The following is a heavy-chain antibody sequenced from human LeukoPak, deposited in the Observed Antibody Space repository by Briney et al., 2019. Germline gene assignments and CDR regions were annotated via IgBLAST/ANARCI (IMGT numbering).Heavy chain of an antibody. Sequence: ASVKVSCKASGYTFTGYYMHWVRQAPGQGLEWMGWINPNSGGTNYAQKFQGWVTMTRDTSISTAYMELSRLRSDDTAVYYCATYSSNNYYYYGMDVWGQGTTVTVSS. V-gene: IGHV1-2*04. CDR1: GYTFTGYY. CDR3: ATYSSNNYYYYGMDV. J-gene: IGHJ6*02. D-gene: IGHD2-15*01. CDR2: INPNSGGT.